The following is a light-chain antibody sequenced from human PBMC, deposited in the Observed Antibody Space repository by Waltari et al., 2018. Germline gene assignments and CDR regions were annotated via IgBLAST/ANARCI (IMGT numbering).Light chain of an antibody. CDR1: ISNIGTNY. CDR2: KNN. Sequence: QSVLTQPPSASGTPGQRVTISCSGSISNIGTNYVYWYQQVPGTAPKLLIFKNNQRPSGVPDRFSGSKSGTSASLVISGLRSEDEADYYCAAWDDSLNGVPFGGGTKVTVL. CDR3: AAWDDSLNGVP. J-gene: IGLJ2*01. V-gene: IGLV1-47*01.